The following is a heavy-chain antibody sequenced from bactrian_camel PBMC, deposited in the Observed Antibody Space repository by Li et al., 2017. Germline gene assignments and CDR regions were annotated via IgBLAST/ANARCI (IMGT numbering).Heavy chain of an antibody. CDR1: GNTYSRFC. J-gene: IGHJ4*01. D-gene: IGHD2*01. CDR3: AAHDEARWYSCSDDRTYKY. V-gene: IGHV3S53*01. CDR2: VDSDGGT. Sequence: VQLVESGGGSVQAGGSLRLSCVVPGNTYSRFCMGWFRQTEGKEREGVAAVDSDGGTKYADTVKGRFTISQNTARDWVYLEMNNLKPEDTAMYYCAAHDEARWYSCSDDRTYKYWDQGTQVTVSS.